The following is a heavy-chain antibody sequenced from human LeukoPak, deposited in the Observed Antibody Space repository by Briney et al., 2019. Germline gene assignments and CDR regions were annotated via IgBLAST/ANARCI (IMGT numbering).Heavy chain of an antibody. D-gene: IGHD6-19*01. Sequence: GGSLRLFCAASGFTFSSYAMHWVRQAPGKGLEWVAVISYDGSNKYYADSVKGRFTISRDNSKNTLYLQMNSLRAEDTAVYYCARDLIPYSSGWFQDLDYWGQGTLVTVSS. J-gene: IGHJ4*02. CDR2: ISYDGSNK. CDR3: ARDLIPYSSGWFQDLDY. V-gene: IGHV3-30*04. CDR1: GFTFSSYA.